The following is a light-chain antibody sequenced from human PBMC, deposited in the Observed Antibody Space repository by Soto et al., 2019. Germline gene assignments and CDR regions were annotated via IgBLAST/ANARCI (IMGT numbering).Light chain of an antibody. J-gene: IGKJ3*01. V-gene: IGKV1-27*01. Sequence: DIQMTQSPSSLSASVGDRVTITCRASQGISNYLAWYQQKPGKVPKLLIYAASTLQSGVPSRFSGSGSGTDFTLTISSLQPXDXAXXXCQKYNSAAFGPGTKVDIK. CDR1: QGISNY. CDR3: QKYNSAA. CDR2: AAS.